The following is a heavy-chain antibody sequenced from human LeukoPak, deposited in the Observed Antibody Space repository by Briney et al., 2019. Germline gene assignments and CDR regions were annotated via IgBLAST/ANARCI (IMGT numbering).Heavy chain of an antibody. CDR1: GCSISSGTFY. J-gene: IGHJ5*02. Sequence: SETLSLTCTVSGCSISSGTFYWSWIRQPAGKGLEWIGRIYISGNTNYNPSLKSRVTISIDTSKNQFSLKLSSVTAADTAVYYCARGDYVSGRSLDPWGQGTQVTVSS. CDR3: ARGDYVSGRSLDP. D-gene: IGHD3-10*01. CDR2: IYISGNT. V-gene: IGHV4-61*02.